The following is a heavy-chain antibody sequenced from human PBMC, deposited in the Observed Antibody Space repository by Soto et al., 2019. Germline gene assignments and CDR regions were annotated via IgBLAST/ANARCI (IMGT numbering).Heavy chain of an antibody. Sequence: SETLSLTCTVSGGSISSYYWSWILQPPWKGLEWIGYIYYSGSTNYNPSLKSRVAIPVDTSKNQFSLKLSSVTAADTAVYYCARYSSGWYVFDYWGQGTLVTVSS. V-gene: IGHV4-59*08. J-gene: IGHJ4*02. CDR2: IYYSGST. CDR1: GGSISSYY. D-gene: IGHD6-19*01. CDR3: ARYSSGWYVFDY.